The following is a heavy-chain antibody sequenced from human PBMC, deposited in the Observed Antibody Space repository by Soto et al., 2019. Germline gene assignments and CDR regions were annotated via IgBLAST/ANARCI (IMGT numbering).Heavy chain of an antibody. CDR1: GGSISSYY. D-gene: IGHD2-15*01. CDR3: ARLPNCSGGSCYSGNWFDP. J-gene: IGHJ5*02. CDR2: IYYSGST. Sequence: SETLSLTCTVSGGSISSYYWSWIRQPPGKGLEWIGYIYYSGSTNYNPSLKSRVTMSVDTSKNQFSLKLSSVTAADTAVYYCARLPNCSGGSCYSGNWFDPWGQGTLVTVSS. V-gene: IGHV4-59*08.